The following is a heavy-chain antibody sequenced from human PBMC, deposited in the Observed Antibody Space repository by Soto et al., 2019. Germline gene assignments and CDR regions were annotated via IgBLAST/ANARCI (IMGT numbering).Heavy chain of an antibody. J-gene: IGHJ6*02. V-gene: IGHV1-18*01. D-gene: IGHD3-10*01. CDR2: ISAYNGNT. Sequence: ASVKVSCKASGYTFTSYGISWVRQAPGKGLEWMRWISAYNGNTNYAQKLQGRVTMSTDTSTSTAYMELRSLRSDDTAVYYCARRDDVLLWFGESPISLGNYYYYGMDVWGQGTTVTVSS. CDR1: GYTFTSYG. CDR3: ARRDDVLLWFGESPISLGNYYYYGMDV.